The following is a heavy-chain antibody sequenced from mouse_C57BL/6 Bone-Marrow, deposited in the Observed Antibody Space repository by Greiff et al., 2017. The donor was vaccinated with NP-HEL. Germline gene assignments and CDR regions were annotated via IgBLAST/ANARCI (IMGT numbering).Heavy chain of an antibody. J-gene: IGHJ3*01. D-gene: IGHD2-5*01. CDR2: IYPGSGNT. V-gene: IGHV1-66*01. Sequence: QVQLQQSGPELVKPGASVKISCKASGYSFTSYYIHWVKQRPGQGLEWIGWIYPGSGNTKYNEKFKGKATLTADTSSSTAYMQLSSLTSEDSAVYYCARRKSNYAWFAYWGQGTLVTVSA. CDR3: ARRKSNYAWFAY. CDR1: GYSFTSYY.